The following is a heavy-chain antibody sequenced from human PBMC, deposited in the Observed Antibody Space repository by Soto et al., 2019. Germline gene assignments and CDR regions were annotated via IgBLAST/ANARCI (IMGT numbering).Heavy chain of an antibody. Sequence: ASVKVSCKASGYTFTGYYMHWVRQAPGQGLEWMGWISGGTNYAQKFQGRVTMTRDTSISTAYMELSRLRSDDTAVYYCARRREFYYYGMDVWGQGTTVTVSS. J-gene: IGHJ6*02. CDR2: ISGGT. CDR1: GYTFTGYY. V-gene: IGHV1-2*02. CDR3: ARRREFYYYGMDV.